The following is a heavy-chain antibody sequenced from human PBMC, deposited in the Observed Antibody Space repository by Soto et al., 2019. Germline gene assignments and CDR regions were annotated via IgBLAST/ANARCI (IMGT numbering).Heavy chain of an antibody. CDR2: ISSSSSYI. V-gene: IGHV3-21*01. CDR1: GFTFSSYS. J-gene: IGHJ6*02. Sequence: EVQLVESGGGLVQPGGSLRLSCAASGFTFSSYSMNWVRQAPGKGLEWVSSISSSSSYIYYADSVKGRFTISRDNAKNSLYLQMNSLRAEDTAVYYCARDRGLQWLVPYYYGMDVWGQGTTVTVSS. D-gene: IGHD6-19*01. CDR3: ARDRGLQWLVPYYYGMDV.